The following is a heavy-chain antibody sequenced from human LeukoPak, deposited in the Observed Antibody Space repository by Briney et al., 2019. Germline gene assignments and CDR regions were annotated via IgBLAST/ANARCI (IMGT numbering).Heavy chain of an antibody. CDR2: INWNGGST. Sequence: GGSLRLSCAASGFTFDDYGMSWVRQAPGKGLEWVSGINWNGGSTGYADSVKGRFTISRDNAKNSLYLQMNSLRAEDTALYYCARRGGVAVAGTHYYYYYMDVWGKGTTVTVSS. J-gene: IGHJ6*03. V-gene: IGHV3-20*04. D-gene: IGHD6-19*01. CDR3: ARRGGVAVAGTHYYYYYMDV. CDR1: GFTFDDYG.